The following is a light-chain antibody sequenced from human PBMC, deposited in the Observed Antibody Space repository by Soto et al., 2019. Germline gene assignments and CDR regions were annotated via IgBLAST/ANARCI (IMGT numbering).Light chain of an antibody. CDR2: EGS. V-gene: IGLV2-14*02. CDR3: SSYSSSPSYV. J-gene: IGLJ1*01. Sequence: QSVLTQPASVSGSPGESITISCTGTSSDIGTYNLVSWYQQHPGKAPKLLIFEGSRRPSGVSNRFSGSKSGNTASLTISGLQAEDEADYYCSSYSSSPSYVFGTGTKVTVL. CDR1: SSDIGTYNL.